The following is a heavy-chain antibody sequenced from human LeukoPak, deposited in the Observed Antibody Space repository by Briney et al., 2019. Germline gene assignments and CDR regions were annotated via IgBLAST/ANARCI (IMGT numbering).Heavy chain of an antibody. D-gene: IGHD2/OR15-2a*01. CDR1: GGTFSSYA. CDR3: ARVVPLDRFYGRYYFDY. J-gene: IGHJ4*02. V-gene: IGHV1-69*04. Sequence: ASVKVSCMASGGTFSSYAISWVRQAPGQGLEWMGRIIPILGIANYAQKFQGRVTITADKSTSTAYMELSSLRSEDTAVYYCARVVPLDRFYGRYYFDYWGQGTLVTVSS. CDR2: IIPILGIA.